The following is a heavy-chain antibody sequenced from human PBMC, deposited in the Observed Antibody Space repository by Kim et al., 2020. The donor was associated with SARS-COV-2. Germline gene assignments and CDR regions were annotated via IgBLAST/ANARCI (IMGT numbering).Heavy chain of an antibody. CDR3: ARGVGRGYGDYNDY. CDR2: IYNTGSA. CDR1: GGSISSGGFF. D-gene: IGHD4-17*01. Sequence: SETLSLTCTVSGGSISSGGFFWTWVRQHPGKGLEWIGYIYNTGSAYYNPSLESRLSISVETSKNQFSLNLRSVTAADTAVYYCARGVGRGYGDYNDYWGQGTLVTVSS. V-gene: IGHV4-31*03. J-gene: IGHJ4*02.